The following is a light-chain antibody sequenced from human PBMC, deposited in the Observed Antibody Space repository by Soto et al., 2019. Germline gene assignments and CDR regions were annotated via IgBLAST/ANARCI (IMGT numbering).Light chain of an antibody. CDR2: VAS. Sequence: DIQMTPSPSTLSASVVYIFSITCLSILTISTWLAWYQQKPGKAPNLLIYVASSLQSEVPSRFSGSGSGTDFTLTITSLQPEDFATYYCQQSYGTPITFGQGTKVDIK. V-gene: IGKV1-39*01. CDR3: QQSYGTPIT. CDR1: LTISTW. J-gene: IGKJ1*01.